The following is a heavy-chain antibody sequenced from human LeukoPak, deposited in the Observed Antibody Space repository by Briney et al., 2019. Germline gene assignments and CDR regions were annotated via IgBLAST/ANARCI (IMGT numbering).Heavy chain of an antibody. D-gene: IGHD3-10*01. CDR2: ISSNGGST. CDR1: GFTFSSYA. J-gene: IGHJ4*02. CDR3: ARGGLLWFGELSGY. Sequence: PGGSLRLSCAASGFTFSSYAMHWVRQVPGKGLEYVSVISSNGGSTYYANSVKGRFTISRDNSKNTLYLQMGSLRAEDMAVYYCARGGLLWFGELSGYWGQGTLVTVSS. V-gene: IGHV3-64*01.